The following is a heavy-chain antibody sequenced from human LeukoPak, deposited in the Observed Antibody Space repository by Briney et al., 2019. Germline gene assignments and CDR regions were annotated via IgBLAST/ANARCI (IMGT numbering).Heavy chain of an antibody. CDR2: IIPILNVP. J-gene: IGHJ4*02. Sequence: GASVKVSCKASGGTFNDYSISWVRQAPGQGLEWMGRIIPILNVPNYAPNFEGRVTITADKSTNIAYVEVSSLKSEDTAVYFCARDRPRARYFDYWGQGTLVTVSS. V-gene: IGHV1-69*04. D-gene: IGHD2-15*01. CDR1: GGTFNDYS. CDR3: ARDRPRARYFDY.